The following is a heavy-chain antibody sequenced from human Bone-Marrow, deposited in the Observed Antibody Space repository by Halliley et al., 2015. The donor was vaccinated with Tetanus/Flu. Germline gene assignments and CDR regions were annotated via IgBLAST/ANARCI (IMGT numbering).Heavy chain of an antibody. J-gene: IGHJ6*02. CDR1: GDSISRGDYS. D-gene: IGHD6-19*01. CDR2: IYHSGST. Sequence: TLSLTCTVSGDSISRGDYSWNWIRQSPGKGLEWIGYIYHSGSTNYNPSLKSRVTISVDTSNDQFSLNLNSVTAADTAVYYCACITSGWTSDYGMDVWGQGTTVTVSS. CDR3: ACITSGWTSDYGMDV. V-gene: IGHV4-61*08.